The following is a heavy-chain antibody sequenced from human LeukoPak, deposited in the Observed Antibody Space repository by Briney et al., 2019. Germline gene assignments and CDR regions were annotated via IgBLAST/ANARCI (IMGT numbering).Heavy chain of an antibody. V-gene: IGHV1-2*02. CDR1: GYTFTDYH. CDR3: ARDIRPRVESFDY. J-gene: IGHJ4*02. CDR2: INPNSGGT. D-gene: IGHD3-3*01. Sequence: ASVKVSCTASGYTFTDYHLHWVRQAPGQGLEWMGWINPNSGGTNYAQKSQGRVTMTRDTSINTAYMELSRVRSDDTAVYYCARDIRPRVESFDYWGQGTLVTVSS.